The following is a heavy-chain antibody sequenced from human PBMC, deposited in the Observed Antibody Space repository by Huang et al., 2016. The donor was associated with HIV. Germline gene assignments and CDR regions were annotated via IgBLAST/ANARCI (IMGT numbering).Heavy chain of an antibody. CDR2: ISDDAKTK. CDR3: AKGGSAAAVLDF. Sequence: QVQLVESGGGVVQPGRSLRISCAASGFTFSSYGMHWVRQAPGKGREWVAVISDDAKTKYYADSVKGRFSISRDNSKTTVYLQLNSLRLEDTTVYYCAKGGSAAAVLDFWGQGTLVTVSS. CDR1: GFTFSSYG. V-gene: IGHV3-30*18. D-gene: IGHD6-13*01. J-gene: IGHJ4*02.